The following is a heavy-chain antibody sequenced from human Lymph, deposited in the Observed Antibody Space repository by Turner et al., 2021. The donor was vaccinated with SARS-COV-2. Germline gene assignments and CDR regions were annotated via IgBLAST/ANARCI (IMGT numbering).Heavy chain of an antibody. CDR2: ISSSGGST. CDR3: AKDPNWYVLSAVDY. Sequence: EVQLLESGGGLVLPGGSLSLSCAASGFTFSRYAMSWVRQDPGKGLEWVSGISSSGGSTYYADCVKGRFTISRDNSKNTLNLQMNSLRAEETAVYYCAKDPNWYVLSAVDYWGQGTLVTVSS. D-gene: IGHD1-1*01. CDR1: GFTFSRYA. J-gene: IGHJ4*02. V-gene: IGHV3-23*01.